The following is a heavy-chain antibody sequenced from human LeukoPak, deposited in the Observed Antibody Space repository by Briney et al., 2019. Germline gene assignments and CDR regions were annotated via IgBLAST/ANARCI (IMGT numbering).Heavy chain of an antibody. V-gene: IGHV4-59*01. D-gene: IGHD6-19*01. J-gene: IGHJ4*02. Sequence: SETLSLTCTVTGVSISGYYWSWLRQPPGKGLEWLGFIYYSGTTNYNPSLKSRVTLSVDTSKNQFSLMLSSVTAADTAVYYCARMTSYSSGCYFDYWGQGTLVTVSS. CDR2: IYYSGTT. CDR1: GVSISGYY. CDR3: ARMTSYSSGCYFDY.